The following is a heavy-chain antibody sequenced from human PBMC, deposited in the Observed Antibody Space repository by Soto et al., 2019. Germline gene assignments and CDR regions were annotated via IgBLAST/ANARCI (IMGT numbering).Heavy chain of an antibody. CDR1: GGTFRSYT. CDR2: IIPIIGIA. V-gene: IGHV1-69*02. Sequence: ASVTVSCKASGGTFRSYTSSWVRQTHGQGLEWMGRIIPIIGIANYAQKFQGRVTITPDKSTSTAYMELSSLRSEDTAVYYCARGYRGIAAASGPYFDYWGQGTLVTVSS. CDR3: ARGYRGIAAASGPYFDY. D-gene: IGHD6-13*01. J-gene: IGHJ4*02.